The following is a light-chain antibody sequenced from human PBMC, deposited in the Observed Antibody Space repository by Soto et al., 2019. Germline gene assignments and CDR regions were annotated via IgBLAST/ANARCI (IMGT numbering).Light chain of an antibody. J-gene: IGKJ3*01. V-gene: IGKV3-20*01. CDR2: AAS. Sequence: EIVLTQSPGTLSLSPGERATLSCRASQTVTSNYLAWYQQRPGQPPRLLIYAASSRATGIPDRFSGSGSGTHFTLTISRLEPEDFAVYFCQQYAASPFTFGPGTKVDIK. CDR1: QTVTSNY. CDR3: QQYAASPFT.